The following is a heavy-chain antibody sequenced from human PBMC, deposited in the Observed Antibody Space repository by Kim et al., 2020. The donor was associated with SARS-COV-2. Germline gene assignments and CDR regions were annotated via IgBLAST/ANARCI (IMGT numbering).Heavy chain of an antibody. V-gene: IGHV3-15*01. Sequence: KTDGGTTDYAAPVKGRFTISRDDSKNTLYLQMNSLKTEDTAVYYCTTLKDWGQGTLVTVSS. CDR3: TTLKD. J-gene: IGHJ4*02. CDR2: KTDGGTT.